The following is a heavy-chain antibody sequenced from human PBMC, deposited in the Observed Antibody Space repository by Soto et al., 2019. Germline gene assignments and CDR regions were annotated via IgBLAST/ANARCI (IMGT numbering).Heavy chain of an antibody. J-gene: IGHJ6*02. CDR1: GDSISSYN. Sequence: QVQLQESGPGLVKPSETLSLTCTVSGDSISSYNLAWIRQPPGKGLEWIGYFRSGGGTSYNPSLKRRVARSADTYMKQFSLRLSSVTAADTAVYYCVRQGIGVLHGLVDVWGQGTTVTVSS. CDR2: FRSGGGT. CDR3: VRQGIGVLHGLVDV. V-gene: IGHV4-59*08. D-gene: IGHD3-10*01.